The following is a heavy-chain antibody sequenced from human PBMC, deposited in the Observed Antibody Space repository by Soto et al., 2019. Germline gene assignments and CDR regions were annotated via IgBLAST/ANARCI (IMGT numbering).Heavy chain of an antibody. J-gene: IGHJ4*02. D-gene: IGHD3-22*01. CDR2: IYPGDSDT. CDR3: ARHVPDYYDSSGYTLPDY. V-gene: IGHV5-51*01. Sequence: PGKSLKISCKGSGYSFTSYWIGWVRQMPGKGLEWMGIIYPGDSDTRYSPSFQGQVTISADKSISTAYLQWSSLKASDTAMYYCARHVPDYYDSSGYTLPDYWGQGTLVTVSS. CDR1: GYSFTSYW.